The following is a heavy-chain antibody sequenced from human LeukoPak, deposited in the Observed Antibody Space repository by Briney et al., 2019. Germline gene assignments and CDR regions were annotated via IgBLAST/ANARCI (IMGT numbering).Heavy chain of an antibody. J-gene: IGHJ1*01. V-gene: IGHV3-7*01. CDR2: IKTDGSEK. Sequence: GGSLRLSCEGSGFTFSNCWMGWVRQAPGKGLQWVANIKTDGSEKYYVDSVRGRFTISRDNAKNSLYLQMNSLRAEDTAVYYCATYSSLNRREFQYWGQGTLLTVSS. D-gene: IGHD3-22*01. CDR1: GFTFSNCW. CDR3: ATYSSLNRREFQY.